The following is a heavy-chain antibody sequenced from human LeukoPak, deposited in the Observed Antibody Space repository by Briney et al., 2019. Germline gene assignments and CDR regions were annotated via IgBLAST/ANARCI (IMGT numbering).Heavy chain of an antibody. CDR3: TRDRYFFDSSGYPYDI. V-gene: IGHV3-21*01. CDR1: GFTFSLYS. J-gene: IGHJ3*02. D-gene: IGHD3-22*01. Sequence: GGSLRLSCAASGFTFSLYSMNWVRQAPGKGLEWVSSISGSSTDIFYADSLRGRFTISRDNAKNSLHLQMNYLGVEDTAVYYCTRDRYFFDSSGYPYDIWGRGTMVTVSS. CDR2: ISGSSTDI.